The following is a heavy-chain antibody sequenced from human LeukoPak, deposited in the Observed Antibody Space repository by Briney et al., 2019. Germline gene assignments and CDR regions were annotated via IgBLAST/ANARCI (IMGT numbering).Heavy chain of an antibody. V-gene: IGHV4-34*01. J-gene: IGHJ4*02. D-gene: IGHD2-21*02. CDR3: ARRCDCYLRDFDY. CDR2: INHSGST. CDR1: GGSFSGYY. Sequence: SETLSLTCAVYGGSFSGYYWSWIRQPPGKGLEWIGEINHSGSTNDNPSLKSRVTISVDTSKNQFSLKLSSVTAADTAVYYCARRCDCYLRDFDYWGQGTLVTVSS.